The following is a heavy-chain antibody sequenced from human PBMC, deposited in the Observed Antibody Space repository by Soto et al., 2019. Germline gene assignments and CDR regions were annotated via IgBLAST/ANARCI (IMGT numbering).Heavy chain of an antibody. D-gene: IGHD2-2*01. J-gene: IGHJ4*02. CDR1: GFTFSGDW. CDR2: INMDGSST. V-gene: IGHV3-74*01. Sequence: EVQLVESGGGLVLPGGSLRLSCAASGFTFSGDWMHWVRQAAGKGLVWVSRINMDGSSTNYADSVKGRFTISRDNAKNTLYLQMNSLIVDDTAVYYCARGPRGLYHHDYWGQGALVTVSS. CDR3: ARGPRGLYHHDY.